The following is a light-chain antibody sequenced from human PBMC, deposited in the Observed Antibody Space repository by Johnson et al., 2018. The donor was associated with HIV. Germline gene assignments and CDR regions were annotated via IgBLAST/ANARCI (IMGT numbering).Light chain of an antibody. Sequence: QSALSQPPSVSAAPGQKVTISCSGNTSNIESNYVSWYQHLPGTAPKLLIYENNERPSGIPDRFSGSKSGTSATLGITGLQTGDEADYYCGTWDSSLNVFGTGTKVTVL. CDR2: ENN. V-gene: IGLV1-51*02. CDR3: GTWDSSLNV. CDR1: TSNIESNY. J-gene: IGLJ1*01.